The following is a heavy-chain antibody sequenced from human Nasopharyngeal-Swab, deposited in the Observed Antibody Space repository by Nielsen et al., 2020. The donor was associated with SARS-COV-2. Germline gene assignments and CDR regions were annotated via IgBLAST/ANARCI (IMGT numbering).Heavy chain of an antibody. CDR1: GYTFTSYD. CDR3: ARYCSGGSCYPYYYYGMDV. CDR2: MNPNSGNT. J-gene: IGHJ6*02. V-gene: IGHV1-8*01. Sequence: VKVSCKASGYTFTSYDINWVRQATGQGLEWMGWMNPNSGNTGYAQKFQGRVTMTRNTSISTAYMELSSLRSEDTAVYYCARYCSGGSCYPYYYYGMDVWGQGTTVTVSS. D-gene: IGHD2-15*01.